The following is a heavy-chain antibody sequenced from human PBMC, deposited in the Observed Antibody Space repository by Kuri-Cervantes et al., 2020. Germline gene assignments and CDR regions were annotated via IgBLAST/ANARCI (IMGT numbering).Heavy chain of an antibody. CDR2: IIPIFGTA. J-gene: IGHJ4*02. Sequence: SVKVSCKASGGTFSSYAISWVRQAPGQGLEWMGGIIPIFGTANYAQKFQGRVTMTRDTSTSTVYMELSSLRSEDTAVYYCARGYEDAAIDYWGQGTLVTDSS. CDR1: GGTFSSYA. CDR3: ARGYEDAAIDY. V-gene: IGHV1-69*05. D-gene: IGHD5-12*01.